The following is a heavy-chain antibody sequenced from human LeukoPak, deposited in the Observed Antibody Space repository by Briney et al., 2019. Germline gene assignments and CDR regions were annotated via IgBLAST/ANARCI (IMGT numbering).Heavy chain of an antibody. CDR1: GGSISSSSYY. D-gene: IGHD3-10*01. V-gene: IGHV4-39*01. J-gene: IGHJ4*02. CDR2: ICYSGST. CDR3: ARRVARGVPIFDY. Sequence: SETLSLTCTVSGGSISSSSYYWGWIRQPPGKGLEWIGSICYSGSTYYNPSLKSRVTISVDTSKNQFSLKLSSVTAADTAVYYCARRVARGVPIFDYWGQGTLVTVSS.